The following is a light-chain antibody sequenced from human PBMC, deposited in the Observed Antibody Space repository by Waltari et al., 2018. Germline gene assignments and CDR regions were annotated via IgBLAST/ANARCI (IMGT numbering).Light chain of an antibody. V-gene: IGLV3-21*03. CDR1: NIGSKT. Sequence: SYVLTQPPSVPVAPGKTARITCGGNNIGSKTVHWCQQKPGQAPVLVVNDDGDRPSGIPERFSGSNSGNTATLTISRVEAGDEADYYCQVWDSSSDHVVFGGGTKLTVL. CDR2: DDG. CDR3: QVWDSSSDHVV. J-gene: IGLJ2*01.